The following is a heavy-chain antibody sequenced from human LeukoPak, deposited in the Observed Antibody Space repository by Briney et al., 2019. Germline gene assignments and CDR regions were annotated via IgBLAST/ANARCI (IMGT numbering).Heavy chain of an antibody. CDR3: ARNWFDP. CDR1: GFTFSSYA. CDR2: ISYDGSNK. Sequence: GGSLRLSCAASGFTFSSYAMHWVRQAPGKGLEWVAVISYDGSNKYYADSVKGRFTISRDNSKNTLYLQMDSLRFEDTAMYYCARNWFDPWGQGTLVTVSS. V-gene: IGHV3-30*04. J-gene: IGHJ5*02.